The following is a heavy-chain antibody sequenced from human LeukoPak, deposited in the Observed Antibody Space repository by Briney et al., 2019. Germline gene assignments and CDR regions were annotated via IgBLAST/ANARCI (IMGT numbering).Heavy chain of an antibody. J-gene: IGHJ4*02. Sequence: GGSLRLSCAASGFTFSSYAMSWVRQAPGKGLEWVSSISSRGDNTYYADSVKDRLTISRDNSKSTVSLHMNRLRAEDTAVYNCAKGRGTAVTSAANYWGQRTLVTVSS. V-gene: IGHV3-23*01. CDR3: AKGRGTAVTSAANY. CDR1: GFTFSSYA. D-gene: IGHD4-17*01. CDR2: ISSRGDNT.